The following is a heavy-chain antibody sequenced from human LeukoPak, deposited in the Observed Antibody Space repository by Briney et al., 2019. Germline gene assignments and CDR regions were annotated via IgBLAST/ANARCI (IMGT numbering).Heavy chain of an antibody. V-gene: IGHV3-48*04. CDR1: GFTFSSYS. CDR3: AKASGTNELSAFDI. Sequence: PGGSLRLSCAASGFTFSSYSMNWVRQAPRKGLEWVSYISSSSSTIYYPDSVKGRFTISRNNAKNSLYLQMNSLRAEDTAVYYCAKASGTNELSAFDIWGQGTMVTVSS. D-gene: IGHD1-26*01. J-gene: IGHJ3*02. CDR2: ISSSSSTI.